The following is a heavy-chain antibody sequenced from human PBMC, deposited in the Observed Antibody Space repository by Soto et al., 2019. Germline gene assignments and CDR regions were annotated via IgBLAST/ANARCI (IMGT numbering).Heavy chain of an antibody. J-gene: IGHJ4*02. CDR2: IKSRTDGGTT. V-gene: IGHV3-15*07. Sequence: EVQLVESGGGLVKPGGSLRLSCAASGFTFSNAWMNWVRQAPGKVLEWVGRIKSRTDGGTTDYAAPVKGRFTFSRDDSQNTVYLQMNSLKTEDTAVYYCTSTSTLGSGSWPWGQGTLVTVSS. D-gene: IGHD3-10*01. CDR1: GFTFSNAW. CDR3: TSTSTLGSGSWP.